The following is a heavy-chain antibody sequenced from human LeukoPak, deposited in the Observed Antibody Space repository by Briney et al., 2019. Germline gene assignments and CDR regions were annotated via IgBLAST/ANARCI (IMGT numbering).Heavy chain of an antibody. CDR3: AKDRGRYYDSNGYYXGYXFDS. V-gene: IGHV3-23*01. D-gene: IGHD3-22*01. J-gene: IGHJ4*02. CDR2: ISGSGGST. CDR1: GFTFSSYA. Sequence: GGSLRLSCAASGFTFSSYAMSWVRQAPGKGLEWVSAISGSGGSTYYADSVKGRFTISRDNSKNTLYLQMSSVRAEDTAVYYCAKDRGRYYDSNGYYXGYXFDSWGQGILVTVST.